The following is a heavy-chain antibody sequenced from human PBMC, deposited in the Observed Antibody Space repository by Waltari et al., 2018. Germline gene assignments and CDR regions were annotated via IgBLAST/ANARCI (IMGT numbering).Heavy chain of an antibody. CDR2: IKPDGSEK. Sequence: EVQLVESGGGLVQPGGSLRLSCAASGFTFSNEWRDWVRQAPGKGLEWVANIKPDGSEKYSVDSVKGRFTISRDNAKNSVYLQMNSLRVEDTAVYYCSRRLDAWGQGTTVTVSS. J-gene: IGHJ6*02. CDR1: GFTFSNEW. V-gene: IGHV3-7*03. CDR3: SRRLDA.